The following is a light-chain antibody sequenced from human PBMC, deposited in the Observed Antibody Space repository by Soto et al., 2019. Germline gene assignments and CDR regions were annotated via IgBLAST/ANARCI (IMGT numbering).Light chain of an antibody. Sequence: QSALTQPASVSGSPGQSITISCTGTSGDIGRYNYVSWYQQYPGKAPKVVIYEVTNRPSGVSNRFSGSKSGMTASLTISGLQAEDEAKYYCTSYTTSATRVFGGGTKVTVL. CDR1: SGDIGRYNY. J-gene: IGLJ3*02. CDR2: EVT. CDR3: TSYTTSATRV. V-gene: IGLV2-14*01.